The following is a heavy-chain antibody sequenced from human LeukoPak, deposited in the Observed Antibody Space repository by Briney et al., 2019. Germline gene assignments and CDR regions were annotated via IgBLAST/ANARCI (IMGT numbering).Heavy chain of an antibody. J-gene: IGHJ4*02. D-gene: IGHD6-19*01. CDR1: GFTFSTYY. CDR3: AAQRAVGFDY. CDR2: IKQDGSQK. V-gene: IGHV3-7*01. Sequence: GGSLRLSCAASGFTFSTYYTTWVRQAPGKGLEWVANIKQDGSQKYYVDSVQGRFTISRDNAKSSLYLQMNSLRAEDTAVYYCAAQRAVGFDYWGQGTLVTVSS.